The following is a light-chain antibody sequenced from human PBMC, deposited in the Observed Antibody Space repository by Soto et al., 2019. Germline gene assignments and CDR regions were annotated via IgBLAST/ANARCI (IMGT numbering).Light chain of an antibody. V-gene: IGKV4-1*01. CDR3: QQYYSNPRT. J-gene: IGKJ1*01. CDR1: QSVLYCSNNKNY. Sequence: DIVMTQSPDSLAVSLGARATINCKSSQSVLYCSNNKNYLAWYQQKPGQPPKLLIYCASTRESGLPDRFSGSGSGTDFTLTISSLQAEDVAVYYCQQYYSNPRTFGQGTKVDIK. CDR2: CAS.